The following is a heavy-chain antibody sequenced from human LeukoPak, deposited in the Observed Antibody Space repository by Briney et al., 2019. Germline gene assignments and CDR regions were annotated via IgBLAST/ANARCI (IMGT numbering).Heavy chain of an antibody. J-gene: IGHJ4*02. V-gene: IGHV1-2*02. Sequence: ASVKVSCKASGYTFTGYYVHWVRQAPGQGLEWMGWINPKSGGTNYAEKFQGRVSMTRDTSISTAYMELSRLTSDDTAVYYCARDLGIRAMYYSDYWGQGSLVTVSS. CDR3: ARDLGIRAMYYSDY. CDR1: GYTFTGYY. CDR2: INPKSGGT. D-gene: IGHD2-15*01.